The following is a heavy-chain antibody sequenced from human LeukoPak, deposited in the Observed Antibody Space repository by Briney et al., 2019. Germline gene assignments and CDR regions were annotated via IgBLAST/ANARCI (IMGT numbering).Heavy chain of an antibody. D-gene: IGHD1-14*01. J-gene: IGHJ3*02. Sequence: PSETLSLTCAVYGGSFSGFYWTWVRQPPGKGLEWIGEIYHSGSTNYNPSLKSRVTISVDKSKNQFSLKLSSVTAADTAVYYCARRNLRRAFDIWGQGTMVTVSS. V-gene: IGHV4-34*01. CDR3: ARRNLRRAFDI. CDR1: GGSFSGFY. CDR2: IYHSGST.